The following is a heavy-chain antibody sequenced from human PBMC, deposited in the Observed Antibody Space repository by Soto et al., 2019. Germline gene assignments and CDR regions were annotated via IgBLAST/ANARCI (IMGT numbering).Heavy chain of an antibody. Sequence: GGSLRLSCAASGFTFSDYYMSWIRQAPGKGLEWVSYISSSSSYTNYADSVKGRFTISRDNAKNSLYLQMNSLRAEDTAVYYCARVNLSYYSDSSGYYYHYYYAMDVWGQGTTVTVYS. CDR1: GFTFSDYY. CDR2: ISSSSSYT. CDR3: ARVNLSYYSDSSGYYYHYYYAMDV. J-gene: IGHJ6*02. V-gene: IGHV3-11*06. D-gene: IGHD3-22*01.